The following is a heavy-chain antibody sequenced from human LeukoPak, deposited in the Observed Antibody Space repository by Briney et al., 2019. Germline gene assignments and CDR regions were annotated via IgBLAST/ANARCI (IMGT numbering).Heavy chain of an antibody. D-gene: IGHD4-17*01. Sequence: GGSLRLSCAASGFTVSSNYMSWVRQAPGKGLEWVSVIYSGGSTYYADSVEGRFTISRDNSKNTLYLQLNSLRAEDTAVYYCARDMTTVTTGDYWGQGTLVTASS. J-gene: IGHJ4*02. CDR1: GFTVSSNY. CDR3: ARDMTTVTTGDY. CDR2: IYSGGST. V-gene: IGHV3-53*01.